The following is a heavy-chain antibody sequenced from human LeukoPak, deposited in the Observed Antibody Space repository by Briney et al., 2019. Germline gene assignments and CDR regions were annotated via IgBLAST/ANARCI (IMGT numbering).Heavy chain of an antibody. CDR3: ARSGSGYYYPPYDY. Sequence: ASVKVSCKASGYTFTGYYMHWVRQAPGQGLEWMGWINPNSGGTNYAQKIQGRVTMTRDTSISTAYMELSRLRSDDTAVYYCARSGSGYYYPPYDYWGQGTLVTVSS. V-gene: IGHV1-2*02. CDR1: GYTFTGYY. D-gene: IGHD3-22*01. CDR2: INPNSGGT. J-gene: IGHJ4*02.